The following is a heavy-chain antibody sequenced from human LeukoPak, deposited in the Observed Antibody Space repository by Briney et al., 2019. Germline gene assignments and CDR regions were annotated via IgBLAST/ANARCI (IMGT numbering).Heavy chain of an antibody. V-gene: IGHV3-15*01. D-gene: IGHD2-15*01. J-gene: IGHJ4*02. CDR2: IKSKTDGGTT. CDR3: TTDLVVVVAATTADDY. Sequence: GGSLRLSCAASGFTFSNAWMSWVRQAPGKGLEWVGRIKSKTDGGTTDYAAPVKGRFTISRDDSKNTLYLQMNSLKTEDTAVYYCTTDLVVVVAATTADDYWGQATLVTVSS. CDR1: GFTFSNAW.